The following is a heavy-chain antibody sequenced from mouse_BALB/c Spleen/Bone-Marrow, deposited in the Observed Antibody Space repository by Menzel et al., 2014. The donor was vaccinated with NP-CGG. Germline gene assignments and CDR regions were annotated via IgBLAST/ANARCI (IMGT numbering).Heavy chain of an antibody. D-gene: IGHD1-1*01. Sequence: VQLQQSGPELVKPGASVKMSCKASGYTFTSYVMHWVKRKPGQGLEWIGYINPYNDGTKYNEKFKGKATLTSDKSSSTAYMELSSLTSEDSAVYYCARRDYYGSSFYWYFDVWGAGTTVTVSS. J-gene: IGHJ1*01. CDR2: INPYNDGT. CDR1: GYTFTSYV. V-gene: IGHV1-14*01. CDR3: ARRDYYGSSFYWYFDV.